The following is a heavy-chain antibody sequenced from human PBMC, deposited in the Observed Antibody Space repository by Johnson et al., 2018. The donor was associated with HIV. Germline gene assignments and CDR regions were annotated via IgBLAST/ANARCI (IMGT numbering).Heavy chain of an antibody. CDR2: MSSTGGST. J-gene: IGHJ3*02. D-gene: IGHD1-14*01. Sequence: VQLVESGGGLVQPGGSLRLSCAASGFTFSRYAMHWVRQAPGKGLDYVSAMSSTGGSTYYANSVQRRFTISRDNSKNTLYLQMGSLRAEDMAVYYCAREGPEPWAFDIWGQGTMVTVSS. CDR1: GFTFSRYA. V-gene: IGHV3-64*01. CDR3: AREGPEPWAFDI.